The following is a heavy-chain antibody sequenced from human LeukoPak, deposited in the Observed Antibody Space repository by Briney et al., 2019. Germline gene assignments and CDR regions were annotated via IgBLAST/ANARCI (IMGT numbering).Heavy chain of an antibody. CDR1: GFTFSSYA. Sequence: GGSLRLSCAASGFTFSSYAMHWVRQAPGKGLEWVSGISWNSGSIGYADSVKGRFTISRDNAKDSLYLQMNSLRAEDTALYYCAKDKNWNYYYGMDVWGQGTTVTVSS. D-gene: IGHD1-1*01. J-gene: IGHJ6*02. V-gene: IGHV3-9*01. CDR3: AKDKNWNYYYGMDV. CDR2: ISWNSGSI.